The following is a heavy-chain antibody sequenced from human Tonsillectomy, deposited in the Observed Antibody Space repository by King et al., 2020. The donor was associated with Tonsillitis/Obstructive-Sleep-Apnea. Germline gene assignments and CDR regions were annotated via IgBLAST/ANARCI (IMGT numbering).Heavy chain of an antibody. J-gene: IGHJ4*02. CDR1: GFVFSSYA. D-gene: IGHD2-2*02. CDR2: ISGSGGST. V-gene: IGHV3-23*04. Sequence: VQLVESGGGLVQPGGSLRLSCAASGFVFSSYAMSWVRQAPRKGLEWVSVISGSGGSTYYADSVKGRFTISRDNSKNTLYLQMNSLRAEDTAVYYCATARSSTSTSCYNYWGQGTLVTVSS. CDR3: ATARSSTSTSCYNY.